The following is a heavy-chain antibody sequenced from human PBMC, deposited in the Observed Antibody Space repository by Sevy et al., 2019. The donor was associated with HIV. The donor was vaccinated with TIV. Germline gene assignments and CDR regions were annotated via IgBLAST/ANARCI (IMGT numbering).Heavy chain of an antibody. J-gene: IGHJ6*02. CDR3: ARGGTYGYCSSTSCYTGSYYYGMDV. D-gene: IGHD2-2*02. Sequence: ASVKVASKASGGTFSSYAISWVRQAPGQGLEWMGGIIPIFGTANYAQKFQGRVTITADESTSTAYMELSSLRSEDTAVYYCARGGTYGYCSSTSCYTGSYYYGMDVWGQGTTVTVSS. CDR2: IIPIFGTA. CDR1: GGTFSSYA. V-gene: IGHV1-69*13.